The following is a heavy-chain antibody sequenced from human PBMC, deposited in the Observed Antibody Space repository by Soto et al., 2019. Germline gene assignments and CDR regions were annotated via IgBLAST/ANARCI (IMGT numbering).Heavy chain of an antibody. CDR2: TYYRSKWIH. CDR1: GDSVSSSSAA. D-gene: IGHD3-16*01. Sequence: SKTLSLTCDIPGDSVSSSSAAWNWIRQSPSRGLEWLGRTYYRSKWIHEYTLSMESRITINPDTSKNQFSLHIYSVTPEDTAVYYCAGVVWFRGMDVWGHVTPVTVSS. CDR3: AGVVWFRGMDV. J-gene: IGHJ6*01. V-gene: IGHV6-1*01.